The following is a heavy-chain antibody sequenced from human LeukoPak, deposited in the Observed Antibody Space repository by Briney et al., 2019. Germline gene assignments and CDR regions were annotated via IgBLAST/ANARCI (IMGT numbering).Heavy chain of an antibody. J-gene: IGHJ5*02. V-gene: IGHV3-23*01. D-gene: IGHD3-10*01. Sequence: GGSLRLSCAASGFTFSSYAMTWVRQAPGKGLEWVSSFSFNGESTYYADSAKGRFTISRDNAKNSLYLQMNSLRAEDTAVYYCARGLWFGESPRDNWFDPWGQGTLVTVSS. CDR3: ARGLWFGESPRDNWFDP. CDR1: GFTFSSYA. CDR2: FSFNGEST.